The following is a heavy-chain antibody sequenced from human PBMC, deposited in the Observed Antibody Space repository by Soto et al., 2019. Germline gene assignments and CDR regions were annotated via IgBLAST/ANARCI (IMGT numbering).Heavy chain of an antibody. Sequence: PGGSLRLSCAASGFTFSSYAMSWVRQAPGKGLEWVSALSGSGGSTYYADSVKGRFTISRDNSKHTLYLQMNSPRAEDTAVYYCAKEISSAIDYWGQGTLVTVSS. J-gene: IGHJ4*02. CDR3: AKEISSAIDY. D-gene: IGHD5-18*01. CDR1: GFTFSSYA. CDR2: LSGSGGST. V-gene: IGHV3-23*01.